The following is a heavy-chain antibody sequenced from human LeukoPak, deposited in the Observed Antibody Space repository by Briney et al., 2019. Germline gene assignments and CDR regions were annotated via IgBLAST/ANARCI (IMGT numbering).Heavy chain of an antibody. D-gene: IGHD1-1*01. J-gene: IGHJ4*02. CDR1: GGSISSYY. Sequence: SETLSLTCTVSGGSISSYYWSWIRQPPGKGLEWIGYIYYSGSTNYNPSLKSRVTTSVDTSKNQFSLKLSSVTAADTAVYYCASESTTGTFDYWGQGTLVTVSS. CDR3: ASESTTGTFDY. CDR2: IYYSGST. V-gene: IGHV4-59*08.